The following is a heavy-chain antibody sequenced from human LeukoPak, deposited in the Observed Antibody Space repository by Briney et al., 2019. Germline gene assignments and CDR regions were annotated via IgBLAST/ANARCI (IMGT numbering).Heavy chain of an antibody. CDR1: GDSIGNDYW. CDR3: ARKQHLEPSSYYYYYMDV. Sequence: SETLSLTCVVSGDSIGNDYWWNWVRQPPGKGLEWIGEIYHSGSTNYNPSLKSRVSISVDKSKNQFSLKLTSVAAADTAMYYCARKQHLEPSSYYYYYMDVWGKGTTVTVS. V-gene: IGHV4-4*02. J-gene: IGHJ6*03. CDR2: IYHSGST. D-gene: IGHD6-13*01.